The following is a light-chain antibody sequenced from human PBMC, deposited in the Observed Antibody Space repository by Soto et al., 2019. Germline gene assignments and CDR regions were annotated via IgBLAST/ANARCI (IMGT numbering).Light chain of an antibody. Sequence: DIQMTQSPSSLSASVGDRVTITCRATQDISNYLAWYQQKPGKVPNLLIYAASTLQSGVTSRFSGSGSRTEFTLTIRSLQPEEVETYYCQKYNSAPPWTFGKGTKVEI. CDR3: QKYNSAPPWT. CDR2: AAS. J-gene: IGKJ1*01. CDR1: QDISNY. V-gene: IGKV1-27*01.